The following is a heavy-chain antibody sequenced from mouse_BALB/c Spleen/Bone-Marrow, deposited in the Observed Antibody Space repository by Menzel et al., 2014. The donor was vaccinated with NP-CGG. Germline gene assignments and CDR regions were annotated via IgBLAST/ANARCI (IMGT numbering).Heavy chain of an antibody. CDR1: GFNIKDTY. V-gene: IGHV14-3*02. CDR3: APYYYGRWFAN. CDR2: IDPANGNI. Sequence: VQLKESGAELVKPGASVKLSCTASGFNIKDTYMHWVKQRPEQGLEWIGRIDPANGNIKYDPKFQGKAIITADTSSNTAYLQLSSLTSEDTAVYYCAPYYYGRWFANWGQGTLVTVSA. D-gene: IGHD1-1*01. J-gene: IGHJ3*01.